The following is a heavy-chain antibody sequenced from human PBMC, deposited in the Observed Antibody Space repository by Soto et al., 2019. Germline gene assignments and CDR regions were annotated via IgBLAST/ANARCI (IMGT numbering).Heavy chain of an antibody. V-gene: IGHV1-3*01. CDR3: ARDRERYSSSWREPFDY. J-gene: IGHJ4*02. Sequence: ASVKVSCKASGYTFTSYAMHWVRQAPGQRLEWMGWINAGNGNTKYSQKFQGRVTITRDTSASTAYMELSSLRSEDTAVYYCARDRERYSSSWREPFDYWGQGTLVTVSS. D-gene: IGHD6-13*01. CDR2: INAGNGNT. CDR1: GYTFTSYA.